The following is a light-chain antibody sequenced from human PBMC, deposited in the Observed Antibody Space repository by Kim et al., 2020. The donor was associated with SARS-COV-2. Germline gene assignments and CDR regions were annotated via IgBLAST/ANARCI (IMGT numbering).Light chain of an antibody. CDR2: GAS. CDR3: QQYNNGPFT. V-gene: IGKV3-15*01. CDR1: QSVSSN. Sequence: VSPGERATLPCRASQSVSSNLAWYQQKPGQAPRLLSYGASTRATGIPARFSGSGSGTEFTLTISSLQSEDFAVYYCQQYNNGPFTFGGGTKLDIK. J-gene: IGKJ4*01.